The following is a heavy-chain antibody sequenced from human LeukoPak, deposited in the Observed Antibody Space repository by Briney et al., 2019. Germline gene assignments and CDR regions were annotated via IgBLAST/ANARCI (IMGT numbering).Heavy chain of an antibody. Sequence: PGRSLRLSCAASVFTFSSYAMHWVRQAPGKGLEWVAVISYDGSNKYYADSVKGRFTISRDNSKNTLYLQMNSLRAEDTAVYYCARGKSVAGTGSYWFDPWGQGTLVTVSS. J-gene: IGHJ5*02. V-gene: IGHV3-30*04. CDR2: ISYDGSNK. CDR3: ARGKSVAGTGSYWFDP. CDR1: VFTFSSYA. D-gene: IGHD6-19*01.